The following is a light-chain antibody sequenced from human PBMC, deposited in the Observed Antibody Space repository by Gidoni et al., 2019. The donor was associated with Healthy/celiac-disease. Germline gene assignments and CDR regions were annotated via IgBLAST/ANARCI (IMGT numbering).Light chain of an antibody. J-gene: IGKJ4*01. CDR2: GAG. CDR1: QSVRSN. CDR3: QKYNNWPPLT. Sequence: EIVMTQSPATLSVSPGERATLSCRASQSVRSNLAWYQQKPGQAPRLLIYGAGTRATGSPARFSGSGSGTEFTLTISSLQAEDCAVYYCQKYNNWPPLTFGGGTKVEIK. V-gene: IGKV3-15*01.